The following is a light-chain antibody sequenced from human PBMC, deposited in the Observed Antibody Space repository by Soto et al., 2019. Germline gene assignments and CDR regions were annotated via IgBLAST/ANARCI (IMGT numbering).Light chain of an antibody. CDR1: QSINNW. CDR3: QHYDSYQGT. CDR2: DAS. J-gene: IGKJ1*01. Sequence: DIQMTQSPSTLSASVGDRVTITCRASQSINNWLAWYQQKPGKAPKLLIYDASTLESGVPSRFSGSGSGTEFTLTISSLPPDDFAAYYCQHYDSYQGTFGQGTKVETK. V-gene: IGKV1-5*01.